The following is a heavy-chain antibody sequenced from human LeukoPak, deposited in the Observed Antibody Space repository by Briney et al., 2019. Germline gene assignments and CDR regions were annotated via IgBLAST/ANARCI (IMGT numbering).Heavy chain of an antibody. CDR1: GGSFSGYY. J-gene: IGHJ6*02. V-gene: IGHV4-34*01. CDR3: ARGGSITIFGVVTSDYYYGMDV. D-gene: IGHD3-3*01. CDR2: INHSGST. Sequence: SETLSLTCAVYGGSFSGYYWSWIRQPPGKGQEWIGEINHSGSTNYNPSLKSRVTISVDTSKNQFSLKLSSVTAADTAVYYCARGGSITIFGVVTSDYYYGMDVWGQGTTVTVSS.